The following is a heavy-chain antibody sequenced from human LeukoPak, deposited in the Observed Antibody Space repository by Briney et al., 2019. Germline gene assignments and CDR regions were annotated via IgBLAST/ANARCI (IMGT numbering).Heavy chain of an antibody. J-gene: IGHJ1*01. V-gene: IGHV3-30-3*01. CDR1: GFTFSSYA. Sequence: PGGSLRLSCAASGFTFSSYAMHWVRQAPGKGLEWVAVISYDGSNKYYADSMKGRFTISRDNSKNTLYLQMNSLRAEDTAVYYCARGREAGYCSGGSCYSGYFQHWGQGTLVTASS. CDR2: ISYDGSNK. D-gene: IGHD2-15*01. CDR3: ARGREAGYCSGGSCYSGYFQH.